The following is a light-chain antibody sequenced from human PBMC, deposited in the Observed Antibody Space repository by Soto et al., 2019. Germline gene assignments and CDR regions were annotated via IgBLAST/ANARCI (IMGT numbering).Light chain of an antibody. J-gene: IGLJ1*01. Sequence: SYELTQPPSVSVSPGQTASITCSGDKLGDKYACWYQQKPGQSPVLVIYQDSKRPSGIPERFSGSNSGNTATLTISGTQAMDEADYYCQARDSSTRVFGTGTKLTVL. CDR2: QDS. CDR3: QARDSSTRV. V-gene: IGLV3-1*01. CDR1: KLGDKY.